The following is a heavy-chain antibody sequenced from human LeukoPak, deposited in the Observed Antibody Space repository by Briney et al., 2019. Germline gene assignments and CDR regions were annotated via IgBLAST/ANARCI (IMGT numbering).Heavy chain of an antibody. D-gene: IGHD6-19*01. CDR2: INQDGSAK. Sequence: GGSLRLSCAASGFTFSSYWMSWVRQAPGKGLEWVANINQDGSAKYYVDSVKGRFTISRDNAKNSLYLQMNSLRAEDTAVYYCARSRLVNWFDPWGQGTLVTVSS. CDR3: ARSRLVNWFDP. J-gene: IGHJ5*02. CDR1: GFTFSSYW. V-gene: IGHV3-7*01.